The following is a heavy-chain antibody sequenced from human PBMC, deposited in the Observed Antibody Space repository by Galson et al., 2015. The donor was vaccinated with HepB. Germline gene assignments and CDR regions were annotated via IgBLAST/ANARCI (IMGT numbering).Heavy chain of an antibody. J-gene: IGHJ5*02. CDR3: ARSGWLRSNWFDP. CDR2: IYSGGST. V-gene: IGHV3-66*01. Sequence: SLRLSCAASGFTVSSNYMSWVRQAPGKGLEWVSVIYSGGSTYYADSVKGRFTISRDNSKNTLYLQMNSLRAEDTAVYYCARSGWLRSNWFDPWGQGTLVTVSS. CDR1: GFTVSSNY. D-gene: IGHD5-12*01.